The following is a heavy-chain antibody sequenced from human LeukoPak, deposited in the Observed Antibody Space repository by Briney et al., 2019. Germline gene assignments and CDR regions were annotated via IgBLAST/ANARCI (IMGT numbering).Heavy chain of an antibody. D-gene: IGHD3-3*01. CDR1: GFTFSSYA. J-gene: IGHJ4*02. CDR3: ARATRSVYDFWSGYYTGTCFDY. Sequence: GGSLRLSCAASGFTFSSYAMSWVRQAPGKGLEWVSGISWNSGSIGYADSVKGRFTISRDNAKNSLYLQMNSLRAEDTALYYCARATRSVYDFWSGYYTGTCFDYWGQGTLVTVSS. CDR2: ISWNSGSI. V-gene: IGHV3-9*01.